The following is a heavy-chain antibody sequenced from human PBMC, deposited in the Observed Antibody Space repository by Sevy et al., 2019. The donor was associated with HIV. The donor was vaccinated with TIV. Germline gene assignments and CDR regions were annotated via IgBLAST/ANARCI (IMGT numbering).Heavy chain of an antibody. Sequence: GGSLRLSCAASGFTFSSYGMHWVRQAPGRGLEWVAVISYDGSNKYYADSVKGRFTISRDNSKNTLYLQMNSLRAEDTAVYYCAKMAASMGIAVAGTGYWYFDLWGRCTLVTVSS. J-gene: IGHJ2*01. CDR3: AKMAASMGIAVAGTGYWYFDL. D-gene: IGHD6-19*01. V-gene: IGHV3-30*18. CDR1: GFTFSSYG. CDR2: ISYDGSNK.